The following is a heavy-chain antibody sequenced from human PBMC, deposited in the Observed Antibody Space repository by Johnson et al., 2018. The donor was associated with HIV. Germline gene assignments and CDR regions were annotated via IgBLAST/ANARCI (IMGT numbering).Heavy chain of an antibody. CDR1: GFTFSSYD. Sequence: VQLVESGGGLVQPGGSLRLSCAASGFTFSSYDMHWVRQATGKGLEWVSAIGTAGDTYYPGSVKGRFTISRENAKNSLYLQMNSLRAGDTAVYYCARSARYNWNYGAFDIWGQGTMVTVSS. J-gene: IGHJ3*02. V-gene: IGHV3-13*01. D-gene: IGHD1-7*01. CDR2: IGTAGDT. CDR3: ARSARYNWNYGAFDI.